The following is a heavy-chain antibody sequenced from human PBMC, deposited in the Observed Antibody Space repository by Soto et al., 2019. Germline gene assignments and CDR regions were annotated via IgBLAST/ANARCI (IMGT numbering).Heavy chain of an antibody. CDR1: GYTFTSYY. CDR3: ARDKPPQSITIFGVVTPDAFDI. CDR2: INPSGGST. V-gene: IGHV1-46*03. J-gene: IGHJ3*02. Sequence: ASVKVSCKASGYTFTSYYMHWVRQAPGQGLEWMGKINPSGGSTSYAQKFQGRVTMTRDTSTSTVYMELSSLRSEDTAVYYCARDKPPQSITIFGVVTPDAFDIWGQGTMVTVSS. D-gene: IGHD3-3*01.